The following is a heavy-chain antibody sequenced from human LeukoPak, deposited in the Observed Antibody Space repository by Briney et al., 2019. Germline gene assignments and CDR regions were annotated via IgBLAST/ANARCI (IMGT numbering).Heavy chain of an antibody. J-gene: IGHJ6*02. CDR3: AKGTGNYYYYYAMDV. CDR2: IKQDGRQK. D-gene: IGHD7-27*01. V-gene: IGHV3-7*05. Sequence: GGSLRLSCVASGFSFSSYWMSWVRQAPGKGPEWVANIKQDGRQKYYVDSVKGRFTISRDNAKMSLYLQMNSLRAEDTAVYYCAKGTGNYYYYYAMDVWGQGTTVTVSS. CDR1: GFSFSSYW.